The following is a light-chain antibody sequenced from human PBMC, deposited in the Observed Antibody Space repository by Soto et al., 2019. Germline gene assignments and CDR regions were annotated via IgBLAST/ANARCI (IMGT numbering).Light chain of an antibody. CDR3: QQYARSPET. J-gene: IGKJ2*01. V-gene: IGKV3-20*01. CDR2: GAS. Sequence: EIVLTQSPGTLSLFPGDRATLSCRASQNIRSNYVAWYRQSPGQAPRLLIYGASVRATGIPDRFSGSGSGTEFTLPISRLEPEDFAVYYCQQYARSPETFGQGTKLEI. CDR1: QNIRSNY.